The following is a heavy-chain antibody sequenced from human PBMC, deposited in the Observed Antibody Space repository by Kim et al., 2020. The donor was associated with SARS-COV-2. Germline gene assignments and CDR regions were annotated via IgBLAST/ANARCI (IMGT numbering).Heavy chain of an antibody. CDR1: GGSISSYY. Sequence: SETLSLTCTVSGGSISSYYWSWIRQPPGKGLEWIGYIYYSGSTYYNPSLKSRVTISVDTSKNQFSLKLSSVTAADTAVYYCAAIDSSGYYSKYFQHWGQGTLVTVSS. CDR2: IYYSGST. J-gene: IGHJ1*01. D-gene: IGHD3-22*01. CDR3: AAIDSSGYYSKYFQH. V-gene: IGHV4-59*13.